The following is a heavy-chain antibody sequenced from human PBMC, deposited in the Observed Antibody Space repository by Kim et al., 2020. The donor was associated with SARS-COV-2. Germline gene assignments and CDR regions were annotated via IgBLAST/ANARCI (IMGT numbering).Heavy chain of an antibody. CDR3: ANTARGSYGDY. Sequence: GGSLRLSCAASGFTFSDYYMSWVRQAPGKGLEWVSAISGSGGSTYYADSVKGRFTISRDNSKNTLYLQMNSLRAEDTAVYYCANTARGSYGDYWGQGTLVTVSS. CDR2: ISGSGGST. CDR1: GFTFSDYY. J-gene: IGHJ4*02. V-gene: IGHV3-23*01. D-gene: IGHD1-26*01.